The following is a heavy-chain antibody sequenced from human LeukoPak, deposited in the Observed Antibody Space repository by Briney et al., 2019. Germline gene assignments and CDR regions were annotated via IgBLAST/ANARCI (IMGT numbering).Heavy chain of an antibody. D-gene: IGHD4-23*01. J-gene: IGHJ4*02. CDR1: GYTFTSYG. CDR2: ISAYNGNT. V-gene: IGHV1-18*01. CDR3: ARDFDYGGNTPFFDY. Sequence: GASVKVSCKASGYTFTSYGISWVRQAPGQGLEWMGWISAYNGNTNYAQKLQGRVTMTTDTSTSTAYMELRSLRSDDTAVYYCARDFDYGGNTPFFDYWGQGTLVTVSS.